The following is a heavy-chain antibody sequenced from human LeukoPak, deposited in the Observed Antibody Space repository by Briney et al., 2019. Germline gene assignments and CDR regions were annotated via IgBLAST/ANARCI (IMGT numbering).Heavy chain of an antibody. CDR2: INHSGST. CDR1: GGSYSGYY. D-gene: IGHD4-17*01. CDR3: ARALWDYGDYVSVY. J-gene: IGHJ4*02. Sequence: SETLSLTCAVYGGSYSGYYWSWIRQPPGKGLEWIGEINHSGSTNYNPSLKSRVTISVDTSKNQFSLKLSSVTAADTAVYYCARALWDYGDYVSVYWGQGTLVTVSS. V-gene: IGHV4-34*01.